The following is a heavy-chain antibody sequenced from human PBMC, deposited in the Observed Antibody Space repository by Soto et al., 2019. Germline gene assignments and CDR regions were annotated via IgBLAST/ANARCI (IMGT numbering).Heavy chain of an antibody. CDR3: TTDSLHLRFIVAKRAYDAFDI. Sequence: GGSLRLSCAASGFTFSNAWMSWVRQAPGKGLEWVGRIKSKTDGGTTDYAAPVKGRFTISRDDSKNTLYLQMNSLKTEDTAVYYCTTDSLHLRFIVAKRAYDAFDIWGQGTMVTVSS. CDR2: IKSKTDGGTT. CDR1: GFTFSNAW. V-gene: IGHV3-15*01. D-gene: IGHD1-26*01. J-gene: IGHJ3*02.